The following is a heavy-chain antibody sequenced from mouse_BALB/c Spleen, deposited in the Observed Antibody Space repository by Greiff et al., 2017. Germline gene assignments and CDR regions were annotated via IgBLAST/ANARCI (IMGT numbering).Heavy chain of an antibody. D-gene: IGHD3-1*01. V-gene: IGHV14-1*02. CDR3: ARGGSSGPFAY. Sequence: LQQSGAELVRPGALVKLSCKASGFNIKDYYMHWVKQRPEQGLEWIGWIDPENGNTLYDPKFQGKASITADTSSNTAYLQLSSLTSEDTAVYYCARGGSSGPFAYWGQGTLVTVSA. J-gene: IGHJ3*01. CDR1: GFNIKDYY. CDR2: IDPENGNT.